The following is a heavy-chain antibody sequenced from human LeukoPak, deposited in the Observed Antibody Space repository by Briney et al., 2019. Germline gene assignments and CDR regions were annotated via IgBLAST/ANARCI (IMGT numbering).Heavy chain of an antibody. CDR2: MNIDGSEK. Sequence: PGGSLRLSCAASGFTFSSYAMSWVRQAPGERLEWVANMNIDGSEKYYADSAKGRFTISRDNARNSVYLQMNSLRVEDTAVYYCARDPVEWELLLDYWGQGTLVTVSS. V-gene: IGHV3-7*01. D-gene: IGHD1-26*01. CDR1: GFTFSSYA. CDR3: ARDPVEWELLLDY. J-gene: IGHJ4*02.